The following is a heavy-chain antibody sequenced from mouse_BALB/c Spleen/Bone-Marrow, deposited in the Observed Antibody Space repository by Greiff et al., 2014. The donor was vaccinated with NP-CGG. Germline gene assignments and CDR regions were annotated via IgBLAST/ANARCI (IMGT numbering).Heavy chain of an antibody. CDR2: ISGVSSTI. CDR1: GFTFSNFG. V-gene: IGHV5-17*02. Sequence: EVQGVESGGGLVQPGGSRKLSCAASGFTFSNFGIHWVRQAPEKGLEWVAYISGVSSTIYYADTVKGRFTISRDNPKNTLFLQMTSLRSEDTAMDYCARSTWSYYNGMDYWGQGTSVTVSS. CDR3: ARSTWSYYNGMDY. D-gene: IGHD1-1*01. J-gene: IGHJ4*01.